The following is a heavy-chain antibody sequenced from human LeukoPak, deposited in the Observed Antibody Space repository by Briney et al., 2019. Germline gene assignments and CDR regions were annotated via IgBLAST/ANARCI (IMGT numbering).Heavy chain of an antibody. D-gene: IGHD3-10*01. Sequence: KPSETLSLTCAVYGGSFSGYYWSWIRQPPGKGLEWIGEINHSGSTNYNPSLKSRVTISVDTSKNQFSLKLSSVTAADTAVYCCARGYGSGSYHYYYYYGMDVWGKGTTVTVSS. V-gene: IGHV4-34*01. CDR3: ARGYGSGSYHYYYYYGMDV. J-gene: IGHJ6*04. CDR2: INHSGST. CDR1: GGSFSGYY.